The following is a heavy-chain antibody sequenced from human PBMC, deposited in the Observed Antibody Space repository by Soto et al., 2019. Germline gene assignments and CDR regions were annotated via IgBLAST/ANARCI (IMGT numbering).Heavy chain of an antibody. V-gene: IGHV3-73*01. D-gene: IGHD5-18*01. Sequence: GGSLRLSCAASGFTFSGSAMHWVRQASGKGLEWVGRIRSKANSYAAAYAASVKGRFTISRDDSKNTAYLQMNSLKTEDTAVYYGTGHGDTAMATIYYYMDVWGQGTTVTVSS. CDR1: GFTFSGSA. CDR2: IRSKANSYAA. CDR3: TGHGDTAMATIYYYMDV. J-gene: IGHJ6*03.